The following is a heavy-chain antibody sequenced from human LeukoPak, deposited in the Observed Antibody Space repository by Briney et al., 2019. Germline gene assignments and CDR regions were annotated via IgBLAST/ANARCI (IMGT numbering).Heavy chain of an antibody. J-gene: IGHJ5*02. CDR3: ARDRYSSSTSCYGGLDP. Sequence: PSETLSLTCTVSGGSISSYHWSWIRQPPGKGLECIGYIYYSGSTNYNPSLKSRVTISVDTSKNQFSLKLSSVTAADTAVYYCARDRYSSSTSCYGGLDPWGQGTLLTVSS. D-gene: IGHD2-2*01. CDR1: GGSISSYH. V-gene: IGHV4-59*01. CDR2: IYYSGST.